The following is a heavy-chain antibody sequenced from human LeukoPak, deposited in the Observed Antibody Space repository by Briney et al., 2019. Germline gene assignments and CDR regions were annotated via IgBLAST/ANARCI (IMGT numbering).Heavy chain of an antibody. D-gene: IGHD4-17*01. Sequence: GGSLRLSCAASGFTFSSYSMNWVRQAPGKGLEWVSSISSSSGYIYYADSVKGRFTISRDNAKNSLYLQMNSLRAKDTAVYYCARDFPQTTVTIATTSDYWGQGTLVTVSS. J-gene: IGHJ4*02. CDR3: ARDFPQTTVTIATTSDY. CDR1: GFTFSSYS. CDR2: ISSSSGYI. V-gene: IGHV3-21*01.